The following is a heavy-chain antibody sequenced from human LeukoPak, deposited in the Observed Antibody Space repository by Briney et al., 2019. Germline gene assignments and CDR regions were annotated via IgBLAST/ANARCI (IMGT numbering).Heavy chain of an antibody. CDR2: ISSSSSYM. CDR3: ARVGALSSSWLLY. J-gene: IGHJ4*02. CDR1: GFTFSTYT. D-gene: IGHD6-13*01. Sequence: GGSLRLSCAASGFTFSTYTMNWVRQAPGKGLEWVSSISSSSSYMYYVDSVKGRFTISRDNAKNSLYLQMNSLRAEDTAVYFCARVGALSSSWLLYWGQGTLVTVPS. V-gene: IGHV3-21*01.